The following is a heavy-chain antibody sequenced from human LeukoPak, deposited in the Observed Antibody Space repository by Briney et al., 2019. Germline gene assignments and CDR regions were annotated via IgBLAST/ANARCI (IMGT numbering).Heavy chain of an antibody. CDR2: INISGST. J-gene: IGHJ4*02. V-gene: IGHV4-34*01. Sequence: SETLSLTCAVYGGSFSGYYWSWIRQPPGKGLEWVGDINISGSTNYNPSLNSRNTISVNTSKNQFSLKLSSVTAVDTGVYYCARPAYYDSLTGYTAPDYWGQGTLVTVSS. D-gene: IGHD3-9*01. CDR3: ARPAYYDSLTGYTAPDY. CDR1: GGSFSGYY.